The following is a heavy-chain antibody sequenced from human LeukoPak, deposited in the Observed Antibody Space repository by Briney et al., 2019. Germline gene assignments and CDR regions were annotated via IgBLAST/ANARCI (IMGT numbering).Heavy chain of an antibody. J-gene: IGHJ4*02. Sequence: GGCLRLSRAASVFTFDDYAMHWVRQAPGKGLEGVSLISWDGCSTYYADSLKGRFTISRDNSKTSQNLQMNTLSAEDTALYSCAKDESEGAYCGGDCYPYYWGQGTLVTVSS. CDR2: ISWDGCST. CDR1: VFTFDDYA. CDR3: AKDESEGAYCGGDCYPYY. V-gene: IGHV3-43D*03. D-gene: IGHD2-21*02.